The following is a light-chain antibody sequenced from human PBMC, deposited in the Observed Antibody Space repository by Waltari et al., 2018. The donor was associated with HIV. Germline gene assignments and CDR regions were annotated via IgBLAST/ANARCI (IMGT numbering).Light chain of an antibody. CDR3: ATWDDSLNAWV. Sequence: QSVLTQPPSASGTPGQRVTISCSGSSSNIGSNTVNWYQLLPGTAPKLLIYSNNPRPAGVPDRFSASKSGPSASLAISGLQSEDEADYYCATWDDSLNAWVFGGGTKLTVL. J-gene: IGLJ3*02. V-gene: IGLV1-44*01. CDR1: SSNIGSNT. CDR2: SNN.